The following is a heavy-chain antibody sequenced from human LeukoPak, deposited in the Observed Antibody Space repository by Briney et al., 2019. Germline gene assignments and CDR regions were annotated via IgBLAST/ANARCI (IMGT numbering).Heavy chain of an antibody. CDR3: ARGLQENLAWLQAFTAFDI. V-gene: IGHV1-18*01. D-gene: IGHD4-11*01. Sequence: ASVKVSCKASNYTFTSHDISWVRQAPGQGLEWMGWISPYTGNTKYAQKFQGRVTMTTSTSTSIVYMELRSLRSDDTAVYYCARGLQENLAWLQAFTAFDIWGQGTMVTVSS. CDR2: ISPYTGNT. CDR1: NYTFTSHD. J-gene: IGHJ3*02.